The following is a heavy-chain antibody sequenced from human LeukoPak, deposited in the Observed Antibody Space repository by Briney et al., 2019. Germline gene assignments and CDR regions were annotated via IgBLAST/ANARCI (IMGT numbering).Heavy chain of an antibody. V-gene: IGHV4-61*02. CDR3: ARGGNWGPGDYYYYYYRDV. J-gene: IGHJ6*03. CDR2: IYTSGST. CDR1: GGSISSGSYY. Sequence: SETLSLTCTVSGGSISSGSYYWSWIRQPAGKGLEWIGRIYTSGSTNYNPSLKSRVTISVDTSKNQFSLKLSSVTAADTAVYYCARGGNWGPGDYYYYYYRDVWGKGTRVTVPS. D-gene: IGHD7-27*01.